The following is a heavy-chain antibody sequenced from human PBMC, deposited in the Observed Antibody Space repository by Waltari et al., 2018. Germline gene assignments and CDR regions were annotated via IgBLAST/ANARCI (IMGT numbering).Heavy chain of an antibody. Sequence: EVQLVESGGGVVKPGGSLRLSCVASGFTFTSYNMNWVRQAPGKGLGWVSSISSSSNYIYYADSVRGRFTISRDNAKNSLYLQINSLRAEDTAVYYCAKNFPTPYYFDYWGQGTLVTVSS. CDR1: GFTFTSYN. J-gene: IGHJ4*02. CDR3: AKNFPTPYYFDY. CDR2: ISSSSNYI. V-gene: IGHV3-21*01.